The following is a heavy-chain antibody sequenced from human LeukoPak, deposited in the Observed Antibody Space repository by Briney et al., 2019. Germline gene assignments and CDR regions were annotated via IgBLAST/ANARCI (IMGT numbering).Heavy chain of an antibody. J-gene: IGHJ5*02. CDR1: GGSISSYY. V-gene: IGHV4-59*01. CDR2: IYYSGST. D-gene: IGHD5-18*01. CDR3: ARAPTPPYSYGYIGGFDP. Sequence: PSETLSLTCTVSGGSISSYYWSWIRQPPGKGLEWIGYIYYSGSTNYNPSLKSRVTISVDTSKNQFSLKLSSVTAADTAVYYCARAPTPPYSYGYIGGFDPWGQGTLVTVSS.